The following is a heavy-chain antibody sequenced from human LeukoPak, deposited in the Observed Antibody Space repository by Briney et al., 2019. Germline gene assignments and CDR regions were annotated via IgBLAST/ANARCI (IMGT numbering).Heavy chain of an antibody. Sequence: PSQTLSLTCAVSGGSISSGCYSWSWLRQPPGKGLEGIGYIDYSGSTNYNPSLNSRVTISVATSKTPFSLKLTSVTAADTAVYYCARTTEGGYTYDYFYYYSMDVWGKGTTVTISS. CDR2: IDYSGST. CDR1: GGSISSGCYS. CDR3: ARTTEGGYTYDYFYYYSMDV. D-gene: IGHD5-18*01. J-gene: IGHJ6*03. V-gene: IGHV4-30-4*07.